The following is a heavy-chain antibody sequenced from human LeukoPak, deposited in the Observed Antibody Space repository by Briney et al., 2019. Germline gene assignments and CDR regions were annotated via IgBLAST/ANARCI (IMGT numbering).Heavy chain of an antibody. CDR1: GFTFSSYW. D-gene: IGHD6-13*01. J-gene: IGHJ3*02. Sequence: GSLRLSCAASGFTFSSYWMSWIRQPPGKGLEWIGEINHSGSTNYNPSLKSRVTISVDASKNQFSLKLSSVTAADTAVYYCARGNSIAAAVEIAFDIWGQGTMVTVSS. CDR3: ARGNSIAAAVEIAFDI. V-gene: IGHV4-34*01. CDR2: INHSGST.